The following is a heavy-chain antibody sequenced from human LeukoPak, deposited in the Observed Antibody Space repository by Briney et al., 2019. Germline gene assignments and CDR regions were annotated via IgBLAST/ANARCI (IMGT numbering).Heavy chain of an antibody. CDR1: GFTFDDYA. CDR3: AKGRLITVTPGWDFDY. J-gene: IGHJ4*02. CDR2: ISWNSGSI. D-gene: IGHD4-17*01. Sequence: GGSLRLSCAASGFTFDDYAMHWVRQAPGKGLEWVSGISWNSGSIGYADSVKGRFTISRDNAKNSLYLQMNSLRAEDTALYYCAKGRLITVTPGWDFDYWGQGTLVTVSS. V-gene: IGHV3-9*01.